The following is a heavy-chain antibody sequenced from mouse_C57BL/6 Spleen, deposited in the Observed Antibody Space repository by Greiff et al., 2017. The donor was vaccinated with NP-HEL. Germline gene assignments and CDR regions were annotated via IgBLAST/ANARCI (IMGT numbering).Heavy chain of an antibody. D-gene: IGHD2-1*01. CDR3: ARKGGNYEDYFDY. CDR1: GYTFTSYW. Sequence: QVQLKQPGAELVKPGASVKLSCKASGYTFTSYWMQWVKQRPGQGLEWIGEIDPSGSYTNYNQKFKGKATLTVDTSSSTAYMQLSSLTSEDSAVYYCARKGGNYEDYFDYWGQGTTLTVSS. V-gene: IGHV1-50*01. J-gene: IGHJ2*01. CDR2: IDPSGSYT.